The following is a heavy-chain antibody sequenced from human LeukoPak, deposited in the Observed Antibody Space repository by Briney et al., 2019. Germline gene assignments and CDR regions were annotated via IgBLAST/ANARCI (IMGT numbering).Heavy chain of an antibody. CDR1: GGSFSGYY. J-gene: IGHJ3*02. Sequence: SETLSLTCAVYGGSFSGYYWSWIRQPPGKGLEWIGEINHSGSTNYNPSLKSRVTISVDTSKNQFSLKLSSVTAADTAVYYCASAGIAARPRAFDIWGQGTMVTVSS. CDR2: INHSGST. V-gene: IGHV4-34*01. D-gene: IGHD6-6*01. CDR3: ASAGIAARPRAFDI.